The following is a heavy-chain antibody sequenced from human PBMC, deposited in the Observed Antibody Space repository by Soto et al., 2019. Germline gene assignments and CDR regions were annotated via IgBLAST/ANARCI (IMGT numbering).Heavy chain of an antibody. CDR3: ARTPRVAATVTAKYFDY. D-gene: IGHD2-15*01. Sequence: QVQLVQSGAEVKKPGSSVKVSCKASGGTFSSYAISWVRQAPGQGLEWMGGIIPIFGTANYAQKFQGRVAITADESTSTAYMELSSLRSEYTAVYYCARTPRVAATVTAKYFDYWGQGTLVTVSS. V-gene: IGHV1-69*01. CDR2: IIPIFGTA. J-gene: IGHJ4*02. CDR1: GGTFSSYA.